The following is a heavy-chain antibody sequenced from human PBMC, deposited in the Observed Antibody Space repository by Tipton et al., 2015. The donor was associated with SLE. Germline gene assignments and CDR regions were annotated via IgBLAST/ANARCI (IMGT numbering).Heavy chain of an antibody. Sequence: QVQLVQSGAEVKKPGATVKVSCKASGYTFTDYAISWVRQARGQGLEWMAWISTYNGDTTYAQKLQGRVTVITDTSTRTASMELRSLRSDDTAVYYCAREATAMGPFDYWGQGTLVTVSS. CDR3: AREATAMGPFDY. V-gene: IGHV1-18*01. D-gene: IGHD5-18*01. CDR1: GYTFTDYA. CDR2: ISTYNGDT. J-gene: IGHJ4*02.